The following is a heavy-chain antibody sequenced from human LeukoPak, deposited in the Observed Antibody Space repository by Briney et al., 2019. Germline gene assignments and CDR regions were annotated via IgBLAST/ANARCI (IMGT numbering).Heavy chain of an antibody. Sequence: GESLRLSCAASGCTFSSYSMNWVRQAPGKGLEWVSSISSSSSYIYYADSVKGRFTISRDNAKNSLYLQMNGLRAEDTAVYYCARDPWVVVVPAAIGKNWFDPWGQGTLVTVSS. V-gene: IGHV3-21*01. J-gene: IGHJ5*02. CDR1: GCTFSSYS. CDR3: ARDPWVVVVPAAIGKNWFDP. CDR2: ISSSSSYI. D-gene: IGHD2-2*01.